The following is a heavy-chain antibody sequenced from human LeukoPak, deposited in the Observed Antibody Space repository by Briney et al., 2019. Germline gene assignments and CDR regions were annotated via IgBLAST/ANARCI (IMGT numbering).Heavy chain of an antibody. J-gene: IGHJ4*02. CDR1: GGSISGDY. CDR2: IYNSGST. V-gene: IGHV4-4*07. Sequence: SETLSLTCTVSGGSISGDYWSWIRQPAGKGLEWIGHIYNSGSTNYNPSLKGRVTMSVATSKNQFSLHLSSVTAADTAVYYCARSAFLVTAPGLYYFDYWGQGTLVAVSS. D-gene: IGHD6-13*01. CDR3: ARSAFLVTAPGLYYFDY.